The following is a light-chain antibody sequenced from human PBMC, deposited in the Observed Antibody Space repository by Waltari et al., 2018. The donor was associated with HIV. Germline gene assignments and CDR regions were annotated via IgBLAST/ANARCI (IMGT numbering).Light chain of an antibody. V-gene: IGLV2-14*01. CDR3: SSYTSSSTPVV. CDR1: SSDIGTHNY. CDR2: DVS. J-gene: IGLJ2*01. Sequence: QSALTQPASVSGSPGQSITISCTGTSSDIGTHNYVSWYQQHPGKAPKLMIYDVSNRPSGVSNRFSGSKSGNTASLTISGLQAEDEADYYCSSYTSSSTPVVFGGGTKLTVL.